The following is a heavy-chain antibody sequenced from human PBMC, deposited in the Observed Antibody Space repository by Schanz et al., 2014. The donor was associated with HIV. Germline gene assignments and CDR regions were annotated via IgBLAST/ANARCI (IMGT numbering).Heavy chain of an antibody. Sequence: QVQLVESGGGVVQPGRSLRLSCAASGITFSTSGMHWVRQAPGKGLEWVAVIWYDGSKKYYADSVKGRFTISRDNSKNTLYLQVNSLRAEDTAVYYCARDGGSYNYGHPIDYWGQGTLVTVSS. V-gene: IGHV3-33*01. CDR3: ARDGGSYNYGHPIDY. J-gene: IGHJ4*02. CDR2: IWYDGSKK. D-gene: IGHD5-18*01. CDR1: GITFSTSG.